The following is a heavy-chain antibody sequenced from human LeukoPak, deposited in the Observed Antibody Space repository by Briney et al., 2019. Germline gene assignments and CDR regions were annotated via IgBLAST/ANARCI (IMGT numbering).Heavy chain of an antibody. CDR2: INPNSGGT. Sequence: ASVKVSCKASGYTFTGYYMHWVRQAPGQGLEWMGWINPNSGGTNYAQKFQGRVTMTRDTSISTAYMELSRPRSDDTAVYYCARKYYDSSGYYYADNWFDPWGQGTLVTVSS. J-gene: IGHJ5*02. CDR3: ARKYYDSSGYYYADNWFDP. D-gene: IGHD3-22*01. V-gene: IGHV1-2*02. CDR1: GYTFTGYY.